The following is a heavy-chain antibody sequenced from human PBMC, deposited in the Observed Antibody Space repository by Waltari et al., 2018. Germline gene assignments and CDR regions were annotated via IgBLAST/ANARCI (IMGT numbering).Heavy chain of an antibody. D-gene: IGHD6-6*01. J-gene: IGHJ4*02. CDR1: GFPFSRYG. CDR3: AKETYSSSSLGVDY. Sequence: QVRLVESGGGVVQPGGSLGLSCAASGFPFSRYGMHWVRQAPGKGLEWVAFIRYDGSNKYYADSVKGRFTISRDNSKNTLYLQMNSLRAEDTAVYYCAKETYSSSSLGVDYWGQGTLVTVSS. CDR2: IRYDGSNK. V-gene: IGHV3-30*02.